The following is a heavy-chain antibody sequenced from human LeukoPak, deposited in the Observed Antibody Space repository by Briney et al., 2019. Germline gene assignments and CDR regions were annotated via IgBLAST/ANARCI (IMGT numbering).Heavy chain of an antibody. CDR1: GFTFSSYN. CDR3: ARETGGAPGDY. J-gene: IGHJ4*02. V-gene: IGHV3-48*01. D-gene: IGHD2-21*01. CDR2: ISSSSSTI. Sequence: GGSLRLSCAASGFTFSSYNMKWVRQAPGKGLEWVSYISSSSSTIYYAESVKGRFTISRDNAKSSVYLQMNSLRAEDTAVYYCARETGGAPGDYWGQGTLVTVSS.